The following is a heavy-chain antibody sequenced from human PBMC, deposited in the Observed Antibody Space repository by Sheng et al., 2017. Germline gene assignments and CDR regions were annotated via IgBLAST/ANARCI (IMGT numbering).Heavy chain of an antibody. D-gene: IGHD1-26*01. V-gene: IGHV4-34*01. CDR2: INHGGAA. J-gene: IGHJ4*02. CDR3: ARGGGRRGLY. CDR1: GGTFSGYY. Sequence: QVQLQEWGAGLLKPSETLSLTCAVSGGTFSGYYWNWIRQSPGKGLEWIGEINHGGAANYNRSLRSRVSISIDTSKNQFSLNLYYVTAADTAVYYCARGGGRRGLYWGQGILVTVSS.